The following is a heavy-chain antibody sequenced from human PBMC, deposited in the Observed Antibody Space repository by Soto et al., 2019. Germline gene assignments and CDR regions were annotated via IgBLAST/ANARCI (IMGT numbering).Heavy chain of an antibody. CDR1: GFTFSSYA. CDR3: AKDHTYYDILTGYFDAFDI. J-gene: IGHJ3*02. CDR2: ISGSGGST. Sequence: GGSLRLSCAASGFTFSSYAMSWVRQAPGKGLEWVSAISGSGGSTYYADSVKGRFTISRDNSKNTLYLQMNSLRAEDTAVYYCAKDHTYYDILTGYFDAFDIWGQGT. V-gene: IGHV3-23*01. D-gene: IGHD3-9*01.